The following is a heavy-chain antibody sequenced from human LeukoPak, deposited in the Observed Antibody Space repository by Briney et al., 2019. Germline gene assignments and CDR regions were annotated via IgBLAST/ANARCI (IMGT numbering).Heavy chain of an antibody. D-gene: IGHD5-18*01. CDR1: GITFSSSS. Sequence: GGSLRLSCLASGITFSSSSMSWVRQAPGKGLEWVSAISPGDYTAYYADSVKGRFTVSRDNSKNTLYLQMNSLRAEDTAVYYCAKDRGYSYGDAFDIWGQGTMVTVSS. J-gene: IGHJ3*02. V-gene: IGHV3-23*01. CDR2: ISPGDYTA. CDR3: AKDRGYSYGDAFDI.